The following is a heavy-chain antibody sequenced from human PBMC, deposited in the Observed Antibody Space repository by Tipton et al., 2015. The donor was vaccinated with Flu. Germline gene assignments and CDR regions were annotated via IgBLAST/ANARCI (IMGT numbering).Heavy chain of an antibody. CDR2: ISSDGSST. V-gene: IGHV3-74*01. J-gene: IGHJ6*02. CDR1: GFTFSSYW. Sequence: SLRLSCAASGFTFSSYWMYWVRQAPGMGLVWVSRISSDGSSTGYADSVKGRFTISRDNAKNTLYLQMNSLRAEDTAVYYCARGRPMEVWGRGTTVTVSS. CDR3: ARGRPMEV.